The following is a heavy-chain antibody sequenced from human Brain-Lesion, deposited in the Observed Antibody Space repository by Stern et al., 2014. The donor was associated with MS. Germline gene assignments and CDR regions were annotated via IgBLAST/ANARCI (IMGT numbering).Heavy chain of an antibody. Sequence: VQLEESGPGLVKPSQTLSLSCTVSGGSISSGGYYWSWIRQPAGKGLEWIGRIFNSGSTSYNPSLKSRAPISIDTSKTRFPRRLTSRTAADTAVYYCARGRVVPGFQYYATDVWGQGTTVIVSS. CDR1: GGSISSGGYY. J-gene: IGHJ6*02. D-gene: IGHD2-2*01. CDR3: ARGRVVPGFQYYATDV. CDR2: IFNSGST. V-gene: IGHV4-61*02.